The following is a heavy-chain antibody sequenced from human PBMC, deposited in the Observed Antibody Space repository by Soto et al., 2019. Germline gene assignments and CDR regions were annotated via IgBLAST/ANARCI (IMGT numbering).Heavy chain of an antibody. J-gene: IGHJ4*02. D-gene: IGHD5-12*01. CDR1: YS. CDR3: AREGYAGASPRFDY. Sequence: YSMRRISKRQGKGLEWVSSISSSSSNIEYADSVKGRFSVSRDNANNSLFLQINSLRAEDTAVYYCAREGYAGASPRFDYWGLGAL. CDR2: ISSSSSNI. V-gene: IGHV3-21*01.